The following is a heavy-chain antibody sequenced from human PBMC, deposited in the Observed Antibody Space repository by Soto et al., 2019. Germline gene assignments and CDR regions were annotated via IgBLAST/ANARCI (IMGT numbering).Heavy chain of an antibody. CDR2: INPSGGST. D-gene: IGHD6-19*01. Sequence: ASVKVSCKASGYTFTSYYMHWVRQAPGQGLEWMGIINPSGGSTSYAQKFQGRVTMTRDTSTSTVYMELSSLRSEDTAVYYCARAGLRYSSGWPPGYWGQGTLVTVSS. CDR3: ARAGLRYSSGWPPGY. J-gene: IGHJ4*02. V-gene: IGHV1-46*01. CDR1: GYTFTSYY.